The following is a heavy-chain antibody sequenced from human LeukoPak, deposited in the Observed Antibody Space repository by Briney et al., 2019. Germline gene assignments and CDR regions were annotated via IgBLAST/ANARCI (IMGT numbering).Heavy chain of an antibody. J-gene: IGHJ4*02. CDR2: ISGGGGST. CDR3: AKKPATVTSPFDF. Sequence: GESLRLSCAASGFTLSSYAMSWVRHAPGKGLEWVSAISGGGGSTDYADSVKGRFTISRDNSKNTLYLHMNSLTAEDTAVYYCAKKPATVTSPFDFWGQGILVTVST. CDR1: GFTLSSYA. D-gene: IGHD4-17*01. V-gene: IGHV3-23*01.